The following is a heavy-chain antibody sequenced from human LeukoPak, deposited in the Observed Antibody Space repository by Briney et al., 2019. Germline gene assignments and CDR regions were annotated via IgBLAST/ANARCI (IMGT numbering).Heavy chain of an antibody. J-gene: IGHJ4*02. CDR3: ARDSRDGYNY. Sequence: GRSLRLSCAASGFTFSSYAMHWARQAPGKGLEWVAVISYDGSNKYYADSVKGRFTISRDNSKNTLYLQMNSLRAEDTAVYYCARDSRDGYNYWGQGTLVTVSS. CDR1: GFTFSSYA. V-gene: IGHV3-30-3*01. CDR2: ISYDGSNK. D-gene: IGHD5-24*01.